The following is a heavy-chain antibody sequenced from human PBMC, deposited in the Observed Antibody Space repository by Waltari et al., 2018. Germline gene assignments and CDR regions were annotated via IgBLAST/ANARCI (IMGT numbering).Heavy chain of an antibody. CDR1: GFTFSSYG. J-gene: IGHJ6*03. CDR2: IWYDGSNK. V-gene: IGHV3-33*01. Sequence: QVQLVDSGGGVVQPGRSLRLSCAASGFTFSSYGMPWGRQAPGKGLEWVAVIWYDGSNKYYADSVKGRFTISRDNSKNTLYLQMNSLRAEDTAVYYCARASDLYYYMDVWGKGTTVTVSS. CDR3: ARASDLYYYMDV. D-gene: IGHD1-26*01.